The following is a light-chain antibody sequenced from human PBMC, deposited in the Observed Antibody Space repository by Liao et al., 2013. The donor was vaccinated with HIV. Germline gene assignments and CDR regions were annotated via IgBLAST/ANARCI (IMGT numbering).Light chain of an antibody. CDR3: LSADSSGTYPNWV. J-gene: IGLJ3*02. CDR1: NIGSKT. Sequence: SYELTQPPSVSVAPGKTARVTCGGFNIGSKTVHWYQQKPGQAPVLVICKDSERPSGIPERFSGSSSGTIVTLTISGVQAEDEADYYCLSADSSGTYPNWVFGGGTKLTVL. CDR2: KDS. V-gene: IGLV3-16*01.